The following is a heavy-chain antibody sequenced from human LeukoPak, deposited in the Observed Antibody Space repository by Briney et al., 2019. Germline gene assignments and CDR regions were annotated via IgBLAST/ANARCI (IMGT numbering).Heavy chain of an antibody. J-gene: IGHJ6*02. Sequence: GESLQISCQGSGYSLTSYWISWVRQMPGKGLEWMGRIDPSDSYTNYSPSFQGHVTISADKSISTAYLQWSSLKASDTAMYYCARSDSWIQPFHYYGMDVWDQGTTVTVSS. D-gene: IGHD5-18*01. V-gene: IGHV5-10-1*01. CDR2: IDPSDSYT. CDR1: GYSLTSYW. CDR3: ARSDSWIQPFHYYGMDV.